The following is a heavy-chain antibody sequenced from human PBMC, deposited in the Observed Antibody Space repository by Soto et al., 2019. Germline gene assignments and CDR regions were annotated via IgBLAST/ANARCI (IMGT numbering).Heavy chain of an antibody. CDR1: GFTFSSYS. V-gene: IGHV3-48*02. J-gene: IGHJ1*01. Sequence: HPGGSLRLACAASGFTFSSYSMNWVRQAPGKGLEWVSFISSSTSTIYFADSVKGRFTISRDNAKDSLYLQMDSLGDEDMAVYYCARASIAVTGTRYFQLWGQGNLVTVSS. CDR2: ISSSTSTI. D-gene: IGHD6-19*01. CDR3: ARASIAVTGTRYFQL.